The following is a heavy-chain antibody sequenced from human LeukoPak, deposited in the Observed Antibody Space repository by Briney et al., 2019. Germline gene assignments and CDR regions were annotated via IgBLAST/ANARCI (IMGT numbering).Heavy chain of an antibody. V-gene: IGHV3-53*01. CDR3: ARDMYYYDSSGYPPDAFDI. D-gene: IGHD3-22*01. Sequence: GGSLRLSCAASWFTVSSNYMSWVRQAPGKGLEWVSVIYSGGSTYYADSVKGRFTISRDNSKNTLYLQMNSLRAEDTAVYYCARDMYYYDSSGYPPDAFDIWGQGTMVTVSS. CDR1: WFTVSSNY. J-gene: IGHJ3*02. CDR2: IYSGGST.